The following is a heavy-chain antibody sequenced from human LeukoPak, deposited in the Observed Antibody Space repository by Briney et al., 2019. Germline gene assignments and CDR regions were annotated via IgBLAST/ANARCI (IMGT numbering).Heavy chain of an antibody. CDR3: ARDDIEGIAAA. V-gene: IGHV1-18*01. CDR2: MNPNSGNT. Sequence: ASVKVSCKASGYTFTSYDINWVRQATGQGLEWMGWMNPNSGNTNYAQKLQGRVTMTTDTSTSTAYMELRSLRSDDTAVYYCARDDIEGIAAAWGQGTLVTVSS. D-gene: IGHD6-13*01. J-gene: IGHJ5*02. CDR1: GYTFTSYD.